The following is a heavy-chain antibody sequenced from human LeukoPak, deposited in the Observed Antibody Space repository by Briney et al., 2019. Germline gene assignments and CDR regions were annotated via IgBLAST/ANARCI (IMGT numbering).Heavy chain of an antibody. V-gene: IGHV1-18*01. CDR1: GYTLTSYG. J-gene: IGHJ5*02. Sequence: ASVKVSCKASGYTLTSYGISWVRQAPGQGLEWMGWISAYNGNTNYAQKLQGRVTMTTDTSTSTAYMELRSLRSDDTAVYYCARDPGSGSATEEVDPWGQGTLVTVSS. D-gene: IGHD3-10*01. CDR2: ISAYNGNT. CDR3: ARDPGSGSATEEVDP.